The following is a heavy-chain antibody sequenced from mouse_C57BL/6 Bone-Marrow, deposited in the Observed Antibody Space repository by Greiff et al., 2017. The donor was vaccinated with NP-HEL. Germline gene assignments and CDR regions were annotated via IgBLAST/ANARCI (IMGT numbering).Heavy chain of an antibody. CDR3: AREWGFAY. J-gene: IGHJ3*01. CDR1: GYTFTDYY. CDR2: IYPGSGNT. D-gene: IGHD1-3*01. V-gene: IGHV1-76*01. Sequence: VQLQQSGAELVRPGASVKLSCKASGYTFTDYYINWVKQRPGQGLEWIARIYPGSGNTYYNEKFKGKATLTAEKSSSTAYMQLSSLTSEDSAVYFCAREWGFAYWGQGTLVTVSA.